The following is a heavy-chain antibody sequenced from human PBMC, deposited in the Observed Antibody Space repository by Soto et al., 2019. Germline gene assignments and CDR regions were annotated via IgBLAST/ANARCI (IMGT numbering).Heavy chain of an antibody. CDR3: ARLVIWFGEPRKYYFDY. CDR2: IYYSGST. D-gene: IGHD3-10*01. Sequence: SETLSLTCTVSGGSISSSSYYWGWIRQPPGKGLEWIGSIYYSGSTYYNPSLKSRVTISVDTSKNQFSLKLSSVTAADTAVYYCARLVIWFGEPRKYYFDYWGQGTLVTVSS. CDR1: GGSISSSSYY. V-gene: IGHV4-39*01. J-gene: IGHJ4*02.